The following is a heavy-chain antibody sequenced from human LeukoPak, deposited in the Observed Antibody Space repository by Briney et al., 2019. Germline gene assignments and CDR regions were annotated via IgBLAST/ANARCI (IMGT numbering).Heavy chain of an antibody. CDR3: ASSSGGSINYFDY. V-gene: IGHV1-2*06. Sequence: ASVKVSCKXSGYTFTGYYMHWVRQAPGQGLEWMGRINPNSGGTNYAQKFQGRVTMTRDTSISTAYMELSRLRSDDTAVYYCASSSGGSINYFDYWGQGILVTVSS. D-gene: IGHD2-15*01. CDR1: GYTFTGYY. CDR2: INPNSGGT. J-gene: IGHJ4*02.